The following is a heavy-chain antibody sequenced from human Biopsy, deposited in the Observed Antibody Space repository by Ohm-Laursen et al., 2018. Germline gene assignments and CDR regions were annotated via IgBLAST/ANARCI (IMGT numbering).Heavy chain of an antibody. CDR2: ISPYNDKT. J-gene: IGHJ4*02. D-gene: IGHD2/OR15-2a*01. CDR1: GYTFTSYD. V-gene: IGHV1-18*01. Sequence: ASVKVSCKASGYTFTSYDISRVRQAPGQGLEWMGWISPYNDKTSYPPKLQDRVTMTADTSTNTAHMELRSLRSDDTAVYYCARVFCTSTTCYGPLDNWGQGTVVTVSS. CDR3: ARVFCTSTTCYGPLDN.